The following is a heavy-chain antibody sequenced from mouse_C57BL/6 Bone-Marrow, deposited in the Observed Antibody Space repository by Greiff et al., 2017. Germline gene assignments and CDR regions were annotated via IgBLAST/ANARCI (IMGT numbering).Heavy chain of an antibody. CDR2: IAPETGGT. D-gene: IGHD1-1*01. J-gene: IGHJ4*01. V-gene: IGHV1-15*01. CDR3: TRPITTVVALYAMDD. Sequence: QVQLQQSGAELVRPGASVTLSCKASGYTFTDYEMHWVKQTPVHGLEWIGAIAPETGGTAYNQKFKGKAILTADKSSSTAYMELRSLTSEDSAVYYCTRPITTVVALYAMDDWGQGTSVTVSS. CDR1: GYTFTDYE.